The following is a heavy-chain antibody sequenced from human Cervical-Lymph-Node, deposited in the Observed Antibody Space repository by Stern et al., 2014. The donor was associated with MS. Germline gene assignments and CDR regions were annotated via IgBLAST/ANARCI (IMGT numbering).Heavy chain of an antibody. D-gene: IGHD2-15*01. CDR1: GGSISNGGYY. Sequence: QVQLQESGPGLEKPSQTLSLTCTVSGGSISNGGYYWSWIRQHPGKGLVYIGHIYYSGNTYYNPSLKSRVTISVDTSKNQFSLKLRSVIAADTAVYSCARVGLVSALIDYWGQGTLVTVSS. J-gene: IGHJ4*02. CDR2: IYYSGNT. V-gene: IGHV4-31*03. CDR3: ARVGLVSALIDY.